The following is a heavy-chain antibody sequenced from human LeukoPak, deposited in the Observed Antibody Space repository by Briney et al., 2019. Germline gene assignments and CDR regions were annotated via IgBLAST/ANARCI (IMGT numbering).Heavy chain of an antibody. CDR2: ISGSGGST. V-gene: IGHV3-23*01. D-gene: IGHD6-19*01. CDR1: GFTFSSYA. Sequence: PGGSLRLSCAASGFTFSSYAMSWARQAPGKGLEWVSGISGSGGSTYYADSVKGRFTISRDNSKNTLYLQMTSLRAEDTAVYYCAKEYSSGWYYFDYWGQGTLVTVSS. CDR3: AKEYSSGWYYFDY. J-gene: IGHJ4*02.